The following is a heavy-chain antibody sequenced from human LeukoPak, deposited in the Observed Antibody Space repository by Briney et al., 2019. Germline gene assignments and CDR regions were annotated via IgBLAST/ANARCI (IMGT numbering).Heavy chain of an antibody. J-gene: IGHJ4*02. CDR2: ISVYNGNT. CDR3: GRHGGLFPSSIDY. Sequence: ASVKVSCKASGYTFSNYGIIWVRQAPGQGLEWMGWISVYNGNTKYAQKFRGRVTMTTDTSTRTAYMEMRSLRSDDTAVYYCGRHGGLFPSSIDYWGQGTLVTVSS. D-gene: IGHD2-21*01. V-gene: IGHV1-18*01. CDR1: GYTFSNYG.